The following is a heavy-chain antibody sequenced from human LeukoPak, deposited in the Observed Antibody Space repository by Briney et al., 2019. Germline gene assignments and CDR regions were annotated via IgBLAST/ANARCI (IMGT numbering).Heavy chain of an antibody. J-gene: IGHJ4*01. V-gene: IGHV3-23*01. Sequence: GQSLRLSFGASGLTVSSYAMSWVRQAPGKGLEWVSTIIGSAANTYYAHSAKGRFTIPRDDSKNTVYLQMNSLRAEDTTVYSCAKYTSGTSYRGLDQWGHGTLVTVSS. CDR1: GLTVSSYA. CDR2: IIGSAANT. D-gene: IGHD3-10*01. CDR3: AKYTSGTSYRGLDQ.